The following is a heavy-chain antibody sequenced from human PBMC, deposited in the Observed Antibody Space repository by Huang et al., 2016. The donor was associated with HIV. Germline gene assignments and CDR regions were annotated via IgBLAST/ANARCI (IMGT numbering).Heavy chain of an antibody. CDR3: ARDATKNPRGWFDP. D-gene: IGHD3-10*01. CDR2: INNLGRP. CDR1: GGSLRGYY. Sequence: QVHLQQWGAGLLKSAETLSLTCAVYGGSLRGYYWSWLRQPPGKGLEWSGEINNLGRPNYNSALKSRVSIAMDGSKKQFSLKLRSISDADTAVYFCARDATKNPRGWFDPWGQGTLVTVSS. V-gene: IGHV4-34*02. J-gene: IGHJ5*02.